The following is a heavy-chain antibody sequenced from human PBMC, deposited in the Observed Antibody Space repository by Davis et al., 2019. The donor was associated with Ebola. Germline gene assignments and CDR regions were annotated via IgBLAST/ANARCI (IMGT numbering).Heavy chain of an antibody. Sequence: GESLKISCAASGFTFSSYSMNWVRQAPGKGLEWVSSISSSSSYIYYADSVKGRFTISRDNAKNSLYLQMNSLRAEDTAVYYCARDRYSSSWGDYWGQGTLVTVSS. D-gene: IGHD6-13*01. J-gene: IGHJ4*02. V-gene: IGHV3-21*01. CDR1: GFTFSSYS. CDR2: ISSSSSYI. CDR3: ARDRYSSSWGDY.